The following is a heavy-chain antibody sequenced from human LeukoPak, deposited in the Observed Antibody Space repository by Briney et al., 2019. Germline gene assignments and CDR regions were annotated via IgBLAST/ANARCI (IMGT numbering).Heavy chain of an antibody. CDR3: ASVALRDYDILTGYYSRDY. CDR1: GFTFSSYA. Sequence: GRSLRLSCAASGFTFSSYAMHWVRQAPGKGLEWVAVTSYDGSNKYYADSVKGRFTISRNNSKNTLYLQMNSLRAEDTAVYYCASVALRDYDILTGYYSRDYWGQGTLVTVSS. D-gene: IGHD3-9*01. V-gene: IGHV3-30-3*01. CDR2: TSYDGSNK. J-gene: IGHJ4*02.